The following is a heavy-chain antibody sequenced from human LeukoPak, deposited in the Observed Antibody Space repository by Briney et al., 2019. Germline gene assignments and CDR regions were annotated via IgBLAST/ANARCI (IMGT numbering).Heavy chain of an antibody. CDR2: IYYSGST. V-gene: IGHV4-59*01. D-gene: IGHD3-10*01. J-gene: IGHJ4*02. CDR3: ARDLYGSGSLS. CDR1: GGSISSYY. Sequence: NSSETLSLTCTVSGGSISSYYWSWLRQPPGKGLEWIGYIYYSGSTNYNPSLKSRVTISVDTSKNQFSLKLSSVTAADTAVYYCARDLYGSGSLSWGQGTLVTVSS.